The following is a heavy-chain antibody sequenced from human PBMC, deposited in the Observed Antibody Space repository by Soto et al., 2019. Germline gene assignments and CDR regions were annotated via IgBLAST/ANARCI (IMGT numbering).Heavy chain of an antibody. D-gene: IGHD2-2*01. J-gene: IGHJ6*02. CDR1: GGTFSSYA. CDR2: IIPIFGTA. Sequence: SCKASGGTFSSYAISWVRQAPGQGLEWMGGIIPIFGTANYAQKFQGRVTITADESTSTAYMELSSLRSEDTAVYYCARVDCSSTSCYGYYYYYGMDVWGQGTTVTVSS. V-gene: IGHV1-69*01. CDR3: ARVDCSSTSCYGYYYYYGMDV.